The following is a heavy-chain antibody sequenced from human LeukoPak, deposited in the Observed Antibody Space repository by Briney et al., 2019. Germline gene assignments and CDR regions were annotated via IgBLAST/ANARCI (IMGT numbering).Heavy chain of an antibody. V-gene: IGHV3-30-3*01. CDR3: ARDLGSSWYYNYYGMDV. Sequence: PGGSLRLSCAASGFTFSSYAMHWVRQAPGKGLEWVAVISYDGSNKYYADSVKGRFTISRDNSKNTLYLQMNSLRAEDTAVYYCARDLGSSWYYNYYGMDVWGQGTTVTVSS. D-gene: IGHD6-13*01. J-gene: IGHJ6*02. CDR2: ISYDGSNK. CDR1: GFTFSSYA.